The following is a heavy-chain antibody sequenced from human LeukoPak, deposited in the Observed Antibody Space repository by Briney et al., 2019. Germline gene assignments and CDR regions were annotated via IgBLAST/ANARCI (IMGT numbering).Heavy chain of an antibody. D-gene: IGHD3-22*01. Sequence: GESLKISCKGSGYSFTNYWIGWVRQMPGKGLECVGIIYPGDSDTRYSPSFQGQVTISADKSISTAYLQWSSLKASDTAMYYCARPIVYDGSGYYPGAFDIWGQGTMVTVSS. CDR3: ARPIVYDGSGYYPGAFDI. CDR2: IYPGDSDT. V-gene: IGHV5-51*01. J-gene: IGHJ3*02. CDR1: GYSFTNYW.